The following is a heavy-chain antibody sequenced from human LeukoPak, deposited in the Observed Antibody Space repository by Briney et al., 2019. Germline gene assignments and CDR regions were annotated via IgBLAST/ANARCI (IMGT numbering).Heavy chain of an antibody. CDR2: INAYSGGA. CDR3: ASVRSGSYSRVRLGYFDY. Sequence: GASVKVSCKASGYSFTGYFMHWVRQAPGQGLEWMGRINAYSGGANYAQKFQGRVTMTRDTSVSTAYMELSRLRSDDTAVFYCASVRSGSYSRVRLGYFDYWGQGTLVTVSS. D-gene: IGHD1-26*01. V-gene: IGHV1-2*06. CDR1: GYSFTGYF. J-gene: IGHJ4*02.